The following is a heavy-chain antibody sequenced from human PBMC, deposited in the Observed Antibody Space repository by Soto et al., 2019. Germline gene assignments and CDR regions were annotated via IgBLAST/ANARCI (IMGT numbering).Heavy chain of an antibody. CDR1: GGSISSGDYY. D-gene: IGHD2-15*01. V-gene: IGHV4-30-4*01. J-gene: IGHJ5*02. CDR2: IYYSGST. Sequence: SETLSLTCTVSGGSISSGDYYWSWIRQPPGKGLEWIGYIYYSGSTYYNPSLKSRVTISVDTSKNQFFLKLSSVTAADTAVYYCAGGKKINWFDPWGQGTLVTVSS. CDR3: AGGKKINWFDP.